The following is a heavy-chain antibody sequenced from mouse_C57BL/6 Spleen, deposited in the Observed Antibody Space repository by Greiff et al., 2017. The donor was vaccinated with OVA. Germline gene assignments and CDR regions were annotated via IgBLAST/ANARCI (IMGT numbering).Heavy chain of an antibody. V-gene: IGHV14-1*01. CDR1: GFNIKDYY. D-gene: IGHD2-2*01. CDR2: IDPEDGDT. J-gene: IGHJ4*01. CDR3: TTGYGYDNYAMYY. Sequence: EVQLQESGAELVRPGASVKLSCTASGFNIKDYYMHWVKQRPEQGLEWIGRIDPEDGDTEYAPKLQGKATMTADTSSNTAYLQLSSLTSEDTAVYYCTTGYGYDNYAMYYWGQGTSVTVSS.